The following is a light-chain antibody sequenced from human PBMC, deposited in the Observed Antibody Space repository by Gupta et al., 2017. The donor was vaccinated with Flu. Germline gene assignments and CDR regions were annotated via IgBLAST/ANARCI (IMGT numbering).Light chain of an antibody. CDR1: QSVGSSY. Sequence: EIVLTQSPGTLSLSPGERATLSCRASQSVGSSYLAWYQQKPGQAPSLLMYGASTRATGIPDRFSGSGSGTDFTLTISRLEPEDFAVYYCQRYGTSPLTFGGGTKVEIK. J-gene: IGKJ4*01. CDR2: GAS. V-gene: IGKV3-20*01. CDR3: QRYGTSPLT.